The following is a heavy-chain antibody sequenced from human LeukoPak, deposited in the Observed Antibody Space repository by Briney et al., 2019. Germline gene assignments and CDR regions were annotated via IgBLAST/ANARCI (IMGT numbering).Heavy chain of an antibody. J-gene: IGHJ6*03. V-gene: IGHV3-48*01. Sequence: PGGSLRLSCAASGFTFSSYSMNWVRQAPGKGLEWVSYISSSSSSTIYYADSVKGRFTISRDNAKNSLYLQMNSLRAEDTAVYYCARDRSQIPEYYYYYMDVWGKGTTVTISS. CDR2: ISSSSSSTI. CDR3: ARDRSQIPEYYYYYMDV. CDR1: GFTFSSYS.